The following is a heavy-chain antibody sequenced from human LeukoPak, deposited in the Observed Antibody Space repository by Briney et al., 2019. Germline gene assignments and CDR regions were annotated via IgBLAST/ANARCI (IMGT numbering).Heavy chain of an antibody. J-gene: IGHJ3*02. CDR3: ARLDYGDDGSDAFDI. CDR1: GFIFSNYG. D-gene: IGHD4-17*01. Sequence: PGGSLRLSCAASGFIFSNYGMSWVRQAPGKGLEWVSVIYRGTSTYYADSVKGRFTISRDNSKNTLYLQMNSLRAEDTAVYYCARLDYGDDGSDAFDIWGQGTMVTVSS. V-gene: IGHV3-53*01. CDR2: IYRGTST.